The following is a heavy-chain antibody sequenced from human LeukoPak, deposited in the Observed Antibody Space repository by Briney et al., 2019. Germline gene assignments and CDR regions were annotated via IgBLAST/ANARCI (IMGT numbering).Heavy chain of an antibody. D-gene: IGHD6-13*01. Sequence: PGGSLRLSCAASGFTFSSYGMHWVRQAPGKGLEWVAVIWYDGSNKYYADSVKGRFTISRDNSKNTLYLQMNSLRAEDTAVYYCARGYSSSWTGDFDYWGQGTLVTVSS. CDR3: ARGYSSSWTGDFDY. J-gene: IGHJ4*02. CDR1: GFTFSSYG. V-gene: IGHV3-33*01. CDR2: IWYDGSNK.